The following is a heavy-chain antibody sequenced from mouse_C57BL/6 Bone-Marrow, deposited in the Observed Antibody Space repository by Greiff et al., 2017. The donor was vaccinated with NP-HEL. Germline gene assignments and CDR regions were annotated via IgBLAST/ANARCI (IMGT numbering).Heavy chain of an antibody. J-gene: IGHJ2*01. CDR2: IDPENGDT. CDR1: GFNIKDDY. V-gene: IGHV14-4*01. D-gene: IGHD1-1*01. Sequence: VQLKQSGAELVRPGASVKLSCTASGFNIKDDYMHWVKQRPEQGLEWIGWIDPENGDTEYASKFQGKATITADTSSNTAYLQLSSLTSEDTAVYYCFITTVVAFDYWGQGTTLTVSS. CDR3: FITTVVAFDY.